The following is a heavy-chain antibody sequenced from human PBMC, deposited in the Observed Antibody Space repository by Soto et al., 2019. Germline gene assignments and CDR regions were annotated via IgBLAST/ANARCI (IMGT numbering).Heavy chain of an antibody. V-gene: IGHV1-69*06. D-gene: IGHD3-22*01. CDR1: GGTFSSYA. Sequence: SVKVSCKASGGTFSSYAISWVRQAPGQGLEWMGGIIPIFGTANYAQKFQGRVTITADKSTSTAYMELSSLRSEDTAVYYCARDHDYYDSSGYYHWFDPWGQGTLVTVSS. J-gene: IGHJ5*02. CDR2: IIPIFGTA. CDR3: ARDHDYYDSSGYYHWFDP.